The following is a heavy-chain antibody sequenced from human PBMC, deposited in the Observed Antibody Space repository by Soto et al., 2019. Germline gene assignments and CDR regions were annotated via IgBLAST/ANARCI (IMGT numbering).Heavy chain of an antibody. CDR1: GVSISGSRYY. CDR2: IYYSGST. V-gene: IGHV4-39*01. J-gene: IGHJ6*02. D-gene: IGHD1-26*01. CDR3: ARGGIPPSGYGIAYAMDV. Sequence: PSETLSLTCTVSGVSISGSRYYWDWIRQPPGRGLEWIGNIYYSGSTYYTPALKSRVTLSVDTSKNQFSLNLNSVTAADTAVYYCARGGIPPSGYGIAYAMDVWGQGTTVTVSS.